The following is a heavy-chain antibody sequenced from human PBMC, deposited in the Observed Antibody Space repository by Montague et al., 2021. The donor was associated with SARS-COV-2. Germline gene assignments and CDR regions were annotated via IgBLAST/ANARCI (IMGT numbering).Heavy chain of an antibody. V-gene: IGHV4-61*02. D-gene: IGHD3-22*01. Sequence: TLSLTCTVSGGSISSGKYYWSWIRQPAGKGLEWIGRMYTSGSTNYNPSLKSRVTISVDTSKNQFSLKLRSVTAADTAVYYCARDSPVVITISSYNYYGMDAWGQGTTVTVSS. CDR1: GGSISSGKYY. J-gene: IGHJ6*02. CDR2: MYTSGST. CDR3: ARDSPVVITISSYNYYGMDA.